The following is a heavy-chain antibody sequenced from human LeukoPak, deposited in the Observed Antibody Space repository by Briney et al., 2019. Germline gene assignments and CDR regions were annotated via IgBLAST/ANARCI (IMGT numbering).Heavy chain of an antibody. CDR3: AKGLRGTYDY. J-gene: IGHJ4*02. CDR1: GFTFSDYY. CDR2: ISGSGGST. Sequence: PGGSLRLSCAASGFTFSDYYMSWVRQAPGKGLEWVSAISGSGGSTYYADSVKGRFTISRDNSKNTLYLQMNSLRAEDTAVYYCAKGLRGTYDYWGQGTLVTVSS. D-gene: IGHD3-3*01. V-gene: IGHV3-23*01.